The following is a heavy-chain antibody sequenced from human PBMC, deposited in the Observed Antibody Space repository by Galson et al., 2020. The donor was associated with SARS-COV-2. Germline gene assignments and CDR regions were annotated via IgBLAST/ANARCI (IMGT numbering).Heavy chain of an antibody. Sequence: SETLSLTCTVSGGSISSYYWSWIRQPPGKGLEWIGYIYYSGSTNYNPSLKSRVTISVDTSKNQFSLKLSSVTAADTAVYYCASGSILWWSVAFDIWGQGTMVTVSS. V-gene: IGHV4-59*01. CDR2: IYYSGST. J-gene: IGHJ3*02. D-gene: IGHD2-21*01. CDR3: ASGSILWWSVAFDI. CDR1: GGSISSYY.